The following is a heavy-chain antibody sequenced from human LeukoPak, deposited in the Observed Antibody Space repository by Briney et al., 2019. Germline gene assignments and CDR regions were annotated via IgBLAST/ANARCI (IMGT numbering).Heavy chain of an antibody. Sequence: ASVKVSCKASGYTFTGSGWYLYWLRQAPGQGLECVGWIHPNNGATLYAQKFQCRVAMTTDTSISTAYMELSRLRPDDTAMYYCARDGPAQMVDFDYWGQGTLVTVSS. J-gene: IGHJ4*02. CDR2: IHPNNGAT. CDR3: ARDGPAQMVDFDY. V-gene: IGHV1-2*02. CDR1: GYTFTGSGWY. D-gene: IGHD3-10*01.